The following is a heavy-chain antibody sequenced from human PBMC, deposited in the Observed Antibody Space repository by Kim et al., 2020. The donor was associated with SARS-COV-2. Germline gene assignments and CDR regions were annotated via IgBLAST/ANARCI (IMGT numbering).Heavy chain of an antibody. V-gene: IGHV3-15*01. J-gene: IGHJ6*03. CDR3: ATEGYSGYDYYYYMDV. Sequence: GGSLRLSCAASGFNFNKARMTWVRQAPGKGLEWVGNIKSKDEGETTDYAAPVKGRFTISRDDSQNTVSLQIDGLNSDDSAVYYCATEGYSGYDYYYYMDV. CDR1: GFNFNKAR. D-gene: IGHD6-19*01. CDR2: IKSKDEGETT.